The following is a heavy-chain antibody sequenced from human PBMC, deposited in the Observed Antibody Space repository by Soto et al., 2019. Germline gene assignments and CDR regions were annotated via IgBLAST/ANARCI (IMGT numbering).Heavy chain of an antibody. CDR2: ISPYNGNT. CDR1: GYTFTSYG. V-gene: IGHV1-18*01. J-gene: IGHJ3*02. CDR3: ERWDCSSTRCRSNAFDI. D-gene: IGHD2-2*01. Sequence: QVLLVQSGADVAKPGASVKVSCKASGYTFTSYGISWVRQAPGQGLEWMGWISPYNGNTNIAKRLQGRVTMTTDTPTTTAYRERKRLRSDDTAVYDCERWDCSSTRCRSNAFDIWGQGTTVTVSS.